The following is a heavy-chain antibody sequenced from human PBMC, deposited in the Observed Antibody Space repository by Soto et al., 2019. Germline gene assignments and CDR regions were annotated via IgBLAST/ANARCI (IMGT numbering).Heavy chain of an antibody. CDR3: ARDLGTNEYRGGDCYSLPNY. Sequence: PSETLSLTCTVSGGSISSYYWSWIRQPAGKGLEWIGRIYTSGSTNYNPSLKSRVTMSVDTSKNQFSLKLSSVTAADTAVYYCARDLGTNEYRGGDCYSLPNYWGQGTLVTVSS. J-gene: IGHJ4*02. CDR2: IYTSGST. CDR1: GGSISSYY. V-gene: IGHV4-4*07. D-gene: IGHD2-21*02.